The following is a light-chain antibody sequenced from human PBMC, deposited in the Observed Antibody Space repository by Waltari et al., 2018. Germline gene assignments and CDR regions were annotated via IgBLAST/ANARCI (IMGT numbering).Light chain of an antibody. Sequence: DIQMIQSPSSLSASVGDRVTITCQASQDIRNYLNWYQQKPGKAPKLLIYDASNLQTGVPSRFSGSGSGTDFTFTIIRLQPEDFATYYCQHYDNLPPTFGQGTRLDIK. CDR2: DAS. CDR3: QHYDNLPPT. CDR1: QDIRNY. V-gene: IGKV1-33*01. J-gene: IGKJ5*01.